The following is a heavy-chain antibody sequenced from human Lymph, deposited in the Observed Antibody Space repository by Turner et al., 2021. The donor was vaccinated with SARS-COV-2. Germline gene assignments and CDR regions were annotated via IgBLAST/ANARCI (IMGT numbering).Heavy chain of an antibody. V-gene: IGHV1-2*02. J-gene: IGHJ4*02. D-gene: IGHD3-10*01. CDR2: SHPNSAGT. CDR1: GYTFTGSY. CDR3: ARSRYRESMVRGVDPFDY. Sequence: QLQLVQSGAEVKKPEAAVKVSCTAAGYTFTGSYMHWGRQAPGQGLEWMGWSHPNSAGTNYAQKIQGRVTMTRDTSISTDYMELSRLRSDDTAVYYCARSRYRESMVRGVDPFDYWGQGTLVTVSS.